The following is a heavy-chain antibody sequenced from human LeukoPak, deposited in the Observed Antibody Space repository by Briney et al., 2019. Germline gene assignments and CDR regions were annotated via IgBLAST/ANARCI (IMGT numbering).Heavy chain of an antibody. J-gene: IGHJ4*02. V-gene: IGHV3-53*01. D-gene: IGHD3-3*01. CDR2: IYSGGST. CDR1: GFTVSSDY. CDR3: AKDPQRHGYYDFWSAFDS. Sequence: GSLRLSCAASGFTVSSDYMSWVRQAPGKGLEWVSVIYSGGSTFYADSVKGRFTISRDNSNNTLYLRMNSLTVDDTAIYYCAKDPQRHGYYDFWSAFDSWGQGTLVTVSS.